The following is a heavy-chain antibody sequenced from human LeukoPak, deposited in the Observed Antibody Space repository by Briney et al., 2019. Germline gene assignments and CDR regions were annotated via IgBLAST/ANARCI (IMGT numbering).Heavy chain of an antibody. CDR2: ISSSSSYI. Sequence: GGSPRLSCAASGFTFSSYSMNWVRQAPGKGLEWVSSISSSSSYIYYADSVKGRFTISRDNAKNSLYLQMNSLRAEDTAVYYCAREERTYYDYVWGSYRPPFDYWGQGTLVTVSS. CDR3: AREERTYYDYVWGSYRPPFDY. D-gene: IGHD3-16*02. V-gene: IGHV3-21*01. J-gene: IGHJ4*02. CDR1: GFTFSSYS.